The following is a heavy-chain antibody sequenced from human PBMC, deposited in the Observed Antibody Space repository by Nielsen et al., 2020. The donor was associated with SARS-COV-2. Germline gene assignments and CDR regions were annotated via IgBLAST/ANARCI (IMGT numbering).Heavy chain of an antibody. CDR1: GYTFTSYA. J-gene: IGHJ6*02. CDR2: INTNTGNP. Sequence: ASVKVSCKASGYTFTSYAMNWVRQAPGQGLEWMGWINTNTGNPTYAQGFTGRFVFSLDTSVSAAYLQISSLKAEDTAVYCCARDASPDFGSPPPLEGDYYYYYGMDVWGQGTTVTVSS. CDR3: ARDASPDFGSPPPLEGDYYYYYGMDV. D-gene: IGHD3-3*01. V-gene: IGHV7-4-1*02.